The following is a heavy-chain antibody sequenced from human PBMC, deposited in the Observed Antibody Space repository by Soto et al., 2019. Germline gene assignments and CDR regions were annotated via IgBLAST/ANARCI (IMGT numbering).Heavy chain of an antibody. CDR2: ISSSSSTI. V-gene: IGHV3-48*02. J-gene: IGHJ3*02. Sequence: GGSLRLSCAASGFTFSSYSMNCVRQAPGKGLEWVSYISSSSSTIYYADSVKGRFTISRDNAKNSLYLQMNSLRDEDTAVYYCARVDSSGWYWYAFDIWGQGTMVTV. CDR3: ARVDSSGWYWYAFDI. D-gene: IGHD6-19*01. CDR1: GFTFSSYS.